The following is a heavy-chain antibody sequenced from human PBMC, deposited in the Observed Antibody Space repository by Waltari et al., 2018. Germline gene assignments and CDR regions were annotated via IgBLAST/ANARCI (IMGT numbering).Heavy chain of an antibody. J-gene: IGHJ4*02. Sequence: EVQLVESGGGLVQPGGSLRLSCAAAGLPFSSYWMSWVRQAPGKGLEWVANIKQDGSEKYYVDSVKGRFTISRDNAKNSLYLQMNSLRAEDTAVYYCARDGWVVAAMFDYWGQGTLVTVSS. CDR1: GLPFSSYW. CDR2: IKQDGSEK. D-gene: IGHD2-15*01. V-gene: IGHV3-7*04. CDR3: ARDGWVVAAMFDY.